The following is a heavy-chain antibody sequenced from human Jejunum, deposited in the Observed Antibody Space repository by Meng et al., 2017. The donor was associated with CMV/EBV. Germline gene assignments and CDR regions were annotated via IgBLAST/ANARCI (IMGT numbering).Heavy chain of an antibody. CDR3: ARVSSGWDYFDY. J-gene: IGHJ4*02. CDR1: GGSVSSGGYY. Sequence: QLQQSGPVPVKPSQPLSLPCTVSGGSVSSGGYYWTWIRRHPGKGLELFTHIYYSGSTFYNPSLKRRVIISIDTSKNQFSLNLRSVTAADTAVYYCARVSSGWDYFDYWGQGTLVTVSS. CDR2: IYYSGST. V-gene: IGHV4-31*03. D-gene: IGHD6-19*01.